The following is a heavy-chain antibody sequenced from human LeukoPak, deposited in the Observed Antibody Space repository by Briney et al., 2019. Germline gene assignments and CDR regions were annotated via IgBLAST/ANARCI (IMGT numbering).Heavy chain of an antibody. CDR1: GFTFDDYA. Sequence: GGSLRLSCAASGFTFDDYAMHWVRQAPGKGLEWVSLISWDGDNTYYADSVKGRFTISRDNSKNSLYLQMNSLRAEDTALYYCAKGFIVVVTATLPDYWGQGTLVTVPS. CDR3: AKGFIVVVTATLPDY. D-gene: IGHD2-21*02. CDR2: ISWDGDNT. J-gene: IGHJ4*02. V-gene: IGHV3-43D*03.